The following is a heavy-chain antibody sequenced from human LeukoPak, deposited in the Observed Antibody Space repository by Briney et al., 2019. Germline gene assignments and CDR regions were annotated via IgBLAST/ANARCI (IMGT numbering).Heavy chain of an antibody. J-gene: IGHJ6*03. CDR1: GFTFSSYE. D-gene: IGHD6-13*01. CDR3: ARGSSWYYYYYYMDV. Sequence: GGSLRLSCAASGFTFSSYEMNWVRQAPGKGLEWVSYISSSGSTIYYADSVKGRFTISRDNAKNSLYLQMNSLRAEDTAVYYCARGSSWYYYYYYMDVWGKGTTVTISS. V-gene: IGHV3-48*03. CDR2: ISSSGSTI.